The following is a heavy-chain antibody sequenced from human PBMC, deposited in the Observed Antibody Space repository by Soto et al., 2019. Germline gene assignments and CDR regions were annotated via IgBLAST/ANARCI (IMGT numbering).Heavy chain of an antibody. D-gene: IGHD2-21*01. J-gene: IGHJ3*01. CDR3: ASHGLVVVPT. CDR1: GASILSSDYY. V-gene: IGHV4-39*01. CDR2: IYYGGAT. Sequence: QLQLQESGPGLVEPSETLSLTCTVSGASILSSDYYWVWIRQPPGKGPEWIGSIYYGGATYHNPSLTSRVTISIDTSQNQFPLKLTSVTAADTAVYYCASHGLVVVPTWGQGTTVTVSS.